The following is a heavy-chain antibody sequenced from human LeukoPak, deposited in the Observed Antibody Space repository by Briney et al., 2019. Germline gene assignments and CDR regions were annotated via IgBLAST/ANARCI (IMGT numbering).Heavy chain of an antibody. CDR1: GGTFSSYA. Sequence: SVKVSCKASGGTFSSYAISWVRQAPGQGLEWMGGIIPIFGTANYAQKFQGRVTITADESTSTAYMELSSLRSEDTAVYYCARDSAAGGRDNWFDPWGQGILVTVSS. V-gene: IGHV1-69*13. CDR2: IIPIFGTA. J-gene: IGHJ5*02. CDR3: ARDSAAGGRDNWFDP. D-gene: IGHD6-13*01.